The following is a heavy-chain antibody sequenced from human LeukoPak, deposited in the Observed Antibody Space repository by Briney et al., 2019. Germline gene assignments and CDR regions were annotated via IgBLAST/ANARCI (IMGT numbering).Heavy chain of an antibody. Sequence: SETLSLTCTVSGGSISSGGYYWSWIRQPPGKGLEWIGYIYHSGSTYYNPSLKSRVTISVDRSKNQFSLKLSSVTAADTAVYYCVRDIPHYGSGTYYFDYWGHGTLVTVSS. V-gene: IGHV4-30-2*01. CDR1: GGSISSGGYY. J-gene: IGHJ4*01. D-gene: IGHD3-10*01. CDR2: IYHSGST. CDR3: VRDIPHYGSGTYYFDY.